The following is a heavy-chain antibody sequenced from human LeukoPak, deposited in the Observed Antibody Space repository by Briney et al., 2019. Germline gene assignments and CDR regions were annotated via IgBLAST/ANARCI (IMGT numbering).Heavy chain of an antibody. V-gene: IGHV4-4*07. CDR1: VGFTTYDY. CDR3: ARGGGNRHFDS. CDR2: IHTTGST. J-gene: IGHJ4*02. D-gene: IGHD2-15*01. Sequence: PSETLSLTCSVSVGFTTYDYWNWIRQPAGKAPEWIGRIHTTGSTNYNPSLKSRLTMTLDKSKKQFSLKVTSMTAADTALYYCARGGGNRHFDSWGQGILVTASS.